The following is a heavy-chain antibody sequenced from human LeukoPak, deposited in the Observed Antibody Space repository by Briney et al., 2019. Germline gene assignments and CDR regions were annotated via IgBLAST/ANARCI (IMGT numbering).Heavy chain of an antibody. V-gene: IGHV3-23*01. CDR2: ISASGADT. CDR3: AKRPRDTSGYYLGAFDG. Sequence: PGGSLRLSCAASGFTFSSYAMTWVRQAPGKGLEWVSAISASGADTYYADSVKGRFTISRDNSKNTLYLHMSSLRAGDTAVYFCAKRPRDTSGYYLGAFDGWGQGTTVTVSS. J-gene: IGHJ3*01. CDR1: GFTFSSYA. D-gene: IGHD3-22*01.